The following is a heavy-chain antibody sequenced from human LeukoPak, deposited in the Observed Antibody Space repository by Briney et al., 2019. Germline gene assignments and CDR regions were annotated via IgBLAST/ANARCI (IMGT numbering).Heavy chain of an antibody. CDR1: GYTFTSYG. CDR2: VNPNSGGT. V-gene: IGHV1-2*02. D-gene: IGHD1-26*01. Sequence: VASVKVSCKASGYTFTSYGISWVRQAPGQGLEWMGWVNPNSGGTNYAQKFQGRVTMTRDTSISTAYMELSRLRSDDTAVYYCARVGSYPASCGMDVWGQGTTVTVSS. J-gene: IGHJ6*02. CDR3: ARVGSYPASCGMDV.